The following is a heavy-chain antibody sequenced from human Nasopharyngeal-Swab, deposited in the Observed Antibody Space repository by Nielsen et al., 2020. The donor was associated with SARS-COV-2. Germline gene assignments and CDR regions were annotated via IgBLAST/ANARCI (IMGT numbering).Heavy chain of an antibody. J-gene: IGHJ4*02. CDR2: IYYSGST. CDR3: ARRGRIAVAGFFDY. Sequence: PGKGLEWLGSIYYSGSTYYNPSLKSRLTITENTSKNQYFLKLSSVTAADTAVYYCARRGRIAVAGFFDYWGQGTLVTVSS. V-gene: IGHV4-39*01. D-gene: IGHD6-19*01.